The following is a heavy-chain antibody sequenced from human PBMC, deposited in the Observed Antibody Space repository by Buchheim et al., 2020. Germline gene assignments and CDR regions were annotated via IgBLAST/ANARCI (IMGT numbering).Heavy chain of an antibody. D-gene: IGHD5-18*01. J-gene: IGHJ6*02. CDR3: ARLWGYYGMDV. Sequence: QAQLVESGGGVVEPGTSLRLSCAASGFTFSSYGMHWVRQAPGKGLEWVSATSNDGSSKFYGDSVKGRFIISRDNAKNSLYLQMNSLRAEDTAVYYCARLWGYYGMDVWGQGTT. V-gene: IGHV3-30*03. CDR2: TSNDGSSK. CDR1: GFTFSSYG.